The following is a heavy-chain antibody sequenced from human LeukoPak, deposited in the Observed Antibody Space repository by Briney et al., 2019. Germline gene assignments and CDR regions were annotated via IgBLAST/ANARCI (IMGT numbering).Heavy chain of an antibody. Sequence: GGSLRLSCAASGFTFSSYAMSWVRQAPGKGLEWVPVISGSGGSTYHADSVKGRFTISRDNSKNTLYLRMNSLRAEDTAVYYCAKALTTTERIFDYWGQGTLITVSS. D-gene: IGHD4-17*01. CDR3: AKALTTTERIFDY. V-gene: IGHV3-23*01. CDR1: GFTFSSYA. J-gene: IGHJ4*02. CDR2: ISGSGGST.